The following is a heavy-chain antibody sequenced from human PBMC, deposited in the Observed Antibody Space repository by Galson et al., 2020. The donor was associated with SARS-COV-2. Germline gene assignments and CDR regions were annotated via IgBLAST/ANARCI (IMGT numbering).Heavy chain of an antibody. CDR2: IYSGGST. V-gene: IGHV3-66*01. D-gene: IGHD5-18*01. Sequence: TGGSLRLSCAASGFTVSSNYMSWVRQAPGKGLEWVSVIYSGGSTYYADSVKCRFTISRDNSKNTLYLQMNSLRAEDTAVYYCARDLGYSYGGDVLLRGTTVTFSS. J-gene: IGHJ6*02. CDR3: ARDLGYSYGGDV. CDR1: GFTVSSNY.